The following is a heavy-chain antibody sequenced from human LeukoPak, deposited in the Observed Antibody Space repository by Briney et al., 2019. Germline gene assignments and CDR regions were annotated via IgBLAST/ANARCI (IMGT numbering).Heavy chain of an antibody. D-gene: IGHD2-2*02. CDR3: ARGPEYCSSTSCYTWVYYYYYYYMDV. J-gene: IGHJ6*03. V-gene: IGHV4-34*01. CDR1: GGSFSGYY. Sequence: SETLSLTCAVYGGSFSGYYRSWIRQPPGKGLEWIGEINHSGSTNYNPSLKSRVTISVDTSKNQFSLKLSSVTAADTAVYYCARGPEYCSSTSCYTWVYYYYYYYMDVWGKGTTVTVSS. CDR2: INHSGST.